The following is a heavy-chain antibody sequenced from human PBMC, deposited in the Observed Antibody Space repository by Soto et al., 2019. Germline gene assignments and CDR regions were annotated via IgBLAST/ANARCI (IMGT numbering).Heavy chain of an antibody. CDR1: GFTFSSYA. CDR2: ISGSGGST. D-gene: IGHD2-8*01. J-gene: IGHJ5*02. V-gene: IGHV3-23*01. Sequence: GGSLRLSCAAPGFTFSSYAMSWVRQAPGKGLEWVSAISGSGGSTYYADSVKGRFTISRDNSKNTLYLQMNSLRAEDTAVYYCAKVIYCTNGVCGYNWFDPWGQGTLVTVSS. CDR3: AKVIYCTNGVCGYNWFDP.